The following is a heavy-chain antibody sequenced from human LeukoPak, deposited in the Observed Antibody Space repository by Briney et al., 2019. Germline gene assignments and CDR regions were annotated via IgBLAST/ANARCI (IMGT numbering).Heavy chain of an antibody. D-gene: IGHD4-17*01. Sequence: ASVKVSCKASGYTFTGYYMHWVRQAPGQGLEWMGWINPNSGGTNYAQKFQGRVTMTRDTSISTAYMELSRLRSDDTAVYYCEGRLSTVTTSDAFDIWGQGTMDTVSS. V-gene: IGHV1-2*02. CDR1: GYTFTGYY. CDR2: INPNSGGT. J-gene: IGHJ3*02. CDR3: EGRLSTVTTSDAFDI.